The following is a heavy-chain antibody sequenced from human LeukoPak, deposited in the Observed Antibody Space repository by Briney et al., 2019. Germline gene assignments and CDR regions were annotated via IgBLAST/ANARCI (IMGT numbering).Heavy chain of an antibody. CDR3: ARDQYCSSTSCYNWFDP. CDR2: ISAYNGNT. V-gene: IGHV1-18*01. D-gene: IGHD2-2*01. J-gene: IGHJ5*02. Sequence: GASVNVSCTASGYTFTSYGISWVRQAPGQGLEWMGWISAYNGNTNYAQKLQGRVTMTTDTSTSTAYMELRSLRSDDTAVYYCARDQYCSSTSCYNWFDPWGQGTLVTVSS. CDR1: GYTFTSYG.